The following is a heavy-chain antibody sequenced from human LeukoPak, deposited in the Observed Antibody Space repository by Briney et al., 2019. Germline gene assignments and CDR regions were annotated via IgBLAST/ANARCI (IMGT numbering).Heavy chain of an antibody. CDR3: IRLDDVSGELSP. Sequence: PGRSLRLSCAASGFTFDDYAMHWVRQAPGKGLEWVSGISWNSGSIGYADSVKGRFTISRDNAKNSLYLQMNSLRAEDTALYYCIRLDDVSGELSPWGQGTLVTVSS. CDR1: GFTFDDYA. J-gene: IGHJ5*02. D-gene: IGHD3-16*02. CDR2: ISWNSGSI. V-gene: IGHV3-9*01.